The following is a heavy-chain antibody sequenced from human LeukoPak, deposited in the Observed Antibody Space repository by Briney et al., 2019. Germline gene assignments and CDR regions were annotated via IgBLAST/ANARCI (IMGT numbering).Heavy chain of an antibody. V-gene: IGHV4-34*01. CDR1: GGPFSGYY. CDR2: INHVGST. D-gene: IGHD5-12*01. Sequence: SETLSLXCAVYGGPFSGYYWSWIRQPPGKGLEWIGEINHVGSTKYNPSPKSRVTISVDTSRKRFSLGLSSVAAADTAIYYCARPVYGYSGYDSYYYYMDVWGKGTTVTVSS. J-gene: IGHJ6*03. CDR3: ARPVYGYSGYDSYYYYMDV.